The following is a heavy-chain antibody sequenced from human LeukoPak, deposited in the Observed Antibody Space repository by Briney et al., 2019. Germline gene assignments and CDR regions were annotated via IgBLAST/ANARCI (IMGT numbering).Heavy chain of an antibody. D-gene: IGHD2-2*01. Sequence: ASVKVSCTASGYTFTGYYMHWVRQAPGQGLEWMGWINPNSGGTNYAQKFQGRVTMTRDTSISTAYMELSRLRSDDTAVYYCARGKEYCSSTSCYDLYYFDYWGQGTLVTVSS. V-gene: IGHV1-2*02. CDR3: ARGKEYCSSTSCYDLYYFDY. CDR1: GYTFTGYY. CDR2: INPNSGGT. J-gene: IGHJ4*02.